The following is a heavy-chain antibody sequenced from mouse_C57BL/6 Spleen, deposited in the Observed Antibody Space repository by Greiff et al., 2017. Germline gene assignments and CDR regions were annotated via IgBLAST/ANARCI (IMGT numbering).Heavy chain of an antibody. J-gene: IGHJ4*01. V-gene: IGHV1-82*01. Sequence: QVQLQQSGPELVKPGASVKISCKASGYAFSSSWMNWVKQRPGKGLEWIGRIYPGDGDTNYNGKFKGKATLTADKSSSTAYMQLSSLTSEDSAVYFCATWDYCGSCPMDYWGQGTTVTVSS. CDR2: IYPGDGDT. CDR3: ATWDYCGSCPMDY. D-gene: IGHD1-1*01. CDR1: GYAFSSSW.